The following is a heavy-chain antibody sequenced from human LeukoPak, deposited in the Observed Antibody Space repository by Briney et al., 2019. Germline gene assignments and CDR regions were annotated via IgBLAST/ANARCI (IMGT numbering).Heavy chain of an antibody. J-gene: IGHJ4*02. V-gene: IGHV4-39*01. CDR1: GGSISSSTYY. CDR3: VRGSTLRHYQY. CDR2: IYYSGST. D-gene: IGHD3-16*01. Sequence: SETLSLTRTVSGGSISSSTYYWGWIRRPPGKGLEWIGSIYYSGSTYYNPSLKSRVTVSADTSKNQFSLNLSSVTAADTAVYYCVRGSTLRHYQYWGQGTLVTVSS.